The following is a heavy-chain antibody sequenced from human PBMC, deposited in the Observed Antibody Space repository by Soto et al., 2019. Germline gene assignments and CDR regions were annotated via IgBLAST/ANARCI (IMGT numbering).Heavy chain of an antibody. CDR2: INQSGST. V-gene: IGHV4-34*01. D-gene: IGHD1-7*01. CDR1: GGSFSRYY. J-gene: IGHJ4*02. CDR3: ARGGLELGNFHFDY. Sequence: NPSETLSLTCDVYGGSFSRYYWNWIRQPPGKGLEWLGEINQSGSTNYNPSLKSRVTISIDTSKNQFSLKLSSVTAADTAVYYCARGGLELGNFHFDYWGQGTLVTVSS.